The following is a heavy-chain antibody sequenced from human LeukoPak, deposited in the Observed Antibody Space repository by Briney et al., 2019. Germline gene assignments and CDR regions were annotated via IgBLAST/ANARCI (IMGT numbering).Heavy chain of an antibody. CDR2: IRRKTDGETT. V-gene: IGHV3-15*01. J-gene: IGHJ4*02. Sequence: GGSLRLFCAASGFTFSNVWMSWVRQVPGKGLEWVGRIRRKTDGETTDHAAPVKGRFTISRDDSKNTLYLQMNSLKTEDTAVYYCVTDLVIKGYFDYWGQGALVTVSS. CDR3: VTDLVIKGYFDY. D-gene: IGHD2-21*01. CDR1: GFTFSNVW.